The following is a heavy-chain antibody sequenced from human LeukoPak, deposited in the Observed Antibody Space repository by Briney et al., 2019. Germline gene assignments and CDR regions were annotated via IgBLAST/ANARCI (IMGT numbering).Heavy chain of an antibody. CDR3: AKDSCGGGSSYSYFDY. V-gene: IGHV3-23*01. J-gene: IGHJ4*02. CDR2: ISGSGGST. D-gene: IGHD2-15*01. CDR1: GFTFSRYA. Sequence: GGSLRLSCAASGFTFSRYAMSWVRQAPGKGLEWVSAISGSGGSTYYADSVKGRFTISRDNSKNTLYLETNSLRAEDTAVYYCAKDSCGGGSSYSYFDYWGQGVLVTVSS.